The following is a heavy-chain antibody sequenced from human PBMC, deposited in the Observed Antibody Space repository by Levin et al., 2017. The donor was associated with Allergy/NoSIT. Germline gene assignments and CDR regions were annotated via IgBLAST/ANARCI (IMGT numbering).Heavy chain of an antibody. CDR2: IYDSGST. J-gene: IGHJ6*02. CDR1: GGSISSSGYY. D-gene: IGHD1-7*01. Sequence: RSQTLSLTCNVSGGSISSSGYYWSWIRQHPGKGLEWIGYIYDSGSTYYNPSLKSRISISIDTSKNQFSLKVTSVTAADTAVYYCARDKGLTRTGGVGMDVWGQGTTVTVSS. V-gene: IGHV4-31*03. CDR3: ARDKGLTRTGGVGMDV.